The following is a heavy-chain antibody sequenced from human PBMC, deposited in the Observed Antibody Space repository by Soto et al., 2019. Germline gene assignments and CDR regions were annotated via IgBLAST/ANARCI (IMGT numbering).Heavy chain of an antibody. D-gene: IGHD4-4*01. CDR1: GFIFNAYA. J-gene: IGHJ4*02. CDR2: IGGSGGNT. CDR3: ARVSSDYINSADH. Sequence: EVQLLESGGGLVQPGGSLRLSCAASGFIFNAYAMTWVRQAPGKGLEWVSAIGGSGGNTYYAASVKGRFTFSRDNSKDTVDLEMNRLRVDETAMYFCARVSSDYINSADHWGQGTLVTVSS. V-gene: IGHV3-23*01.